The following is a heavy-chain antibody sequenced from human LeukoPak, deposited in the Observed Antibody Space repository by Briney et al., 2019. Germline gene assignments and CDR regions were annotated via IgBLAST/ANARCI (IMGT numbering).Heavy chain of an antibody. D-gene: IGHD2-2*01. V-gene: IGHV4-59*12. J-gene: IGHJ3*02. CDR3: ARPLYCSSTSCYFAFDI. CDR1: GGSISSYY. CDR2: IYYSGST. Sequence: SETLSLTCTVSGGSISSYYWSWIRQPPGKGLEWIGYIYYSGSTNYNPSLKSRVTISVDTFKNQFSLKLSSVTAADTAVYYCARPLYCSSTSCYFAFDIWGQGTMVTVSS.